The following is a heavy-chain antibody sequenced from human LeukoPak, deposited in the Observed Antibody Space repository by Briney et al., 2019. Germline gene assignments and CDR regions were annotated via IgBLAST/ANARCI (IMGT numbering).Heavy chain of an antibody. CDR1: GYIFTNYG. J-gene: IGHJ6*03. CDR2: INPNSGGT. D-gene: IGHD3-22*01. V-gene: IGHV1-2*02. Sequence: ASVKVSCKTSGYIFTNYGISWVRQAPGQGLEWMGWINPNSGGTNYAQKFQGRVTMSRDTSISTAYMELTRLRSDDTAVYYCARPNLLNYYDSSGYSQPTYYMDVWGKGTTVTISS. CDR3: ARPNLLNYYDSSGYSQPTYYMDV.